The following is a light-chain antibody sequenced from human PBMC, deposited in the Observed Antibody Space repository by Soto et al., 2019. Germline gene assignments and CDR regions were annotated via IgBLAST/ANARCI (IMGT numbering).Light chain of an antibody. CDR3: CSYAGSSTPLV. Sequence: SVLTPPASVSGSPGQSITISCTGTSSDFGSYNLVSWYQQHPGKAPKLMIYEVSKRPSGVSNRFSGSKSGNTASLTISGLQAEDEAGYYCCSYAGSSTPLVFGTGTKVTVL. J-gene: IGLJ1*01. V-gene: IGLV2-23*02. CDR2: EVS. CDR1: SSDFGSYNL.